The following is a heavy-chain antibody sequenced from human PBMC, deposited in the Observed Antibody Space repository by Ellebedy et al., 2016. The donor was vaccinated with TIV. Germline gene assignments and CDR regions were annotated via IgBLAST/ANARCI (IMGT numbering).Heavy chain of an antibody. D-gene: IGHD3-3*01. CDR3: AFFSATSDY. V-gene: IGHV1-2*02. Sequence: AASVKVSCKASGYTFPDYYLHWVRPAPGRGLAWMGWIGPKNGDTTSPPRFQGRVTMTMDTSISTAYMELSRLRSDDTALYYCAFFSATSDYWGQGTLVTVSS. CDR2: IGPKNGDT. J-gene: IGHJ4*02. CDR1: GYTFPDYY.